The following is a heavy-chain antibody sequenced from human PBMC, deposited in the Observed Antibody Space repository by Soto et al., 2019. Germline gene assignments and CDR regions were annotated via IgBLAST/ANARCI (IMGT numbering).Heavy chain of an antibody. CDR2: TSNDGVNA. D-gene: IGHD3-22*01. V-gene: IGHV3-30-3*01. J-gene: IGHJ4*02. CDR1: GFTFSSYA. Sequence: GGSLRLSCAASGFTFSSYAMHWVRQPPGKGLEWVSATSNDGVNAYYADSVKGRFTISRDNSKNTLYLQMKNLGPEDTAVYYCARDLRYYNSRGYYGFFDYGGQGTLVTVSS. CDR3: ARDLRYYNSRGYYGFFDY.